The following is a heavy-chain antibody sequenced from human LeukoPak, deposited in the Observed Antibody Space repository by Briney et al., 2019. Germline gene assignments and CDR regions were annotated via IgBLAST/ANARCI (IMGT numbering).Heavy chain of an antibody. V-gene: IGHV3-11*04. Sequence: GGTLRLSCAASGFTFSDYYMSWMRQAPGKGLEWLSYISSSGTTIYYADSVKGRFTISRDNAKNSLYLQMSSLRAEDTAVYYCARGYCSSSSCSYYYYMDVWGEGTTVTVSS. CDR1: GFTFSDYY. CDR3: ARGYCSSSSCSYYYYMDV. J-gene: IGHJ6*03. D-gene: IGHD2-2*01. CDR2: ISSSGTTI.